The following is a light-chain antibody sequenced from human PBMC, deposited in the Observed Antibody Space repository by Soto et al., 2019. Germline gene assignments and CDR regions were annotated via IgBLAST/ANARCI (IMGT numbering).Light chain of an antibody. CDR2: SNN. J-gene: IGLJ2*01. CDR3: AAWDDSLNGLVV. CDR1: SSNIGSNT. Sequence: QSVLTQPPSASGTPGQRVTISCSGSSSNIGSNTVNWYQQLPGTAPKLLIYSNNQRPSGVPDRVSGSKSGTSAPLAISGLQSEDAADYCCAAWDDSLNGLVVFGGEPKLTVL. V-gene: IGLV1-44*01.